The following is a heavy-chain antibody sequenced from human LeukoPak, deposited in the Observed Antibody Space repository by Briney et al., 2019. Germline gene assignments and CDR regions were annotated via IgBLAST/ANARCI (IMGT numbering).Heavy chain of an antibody. Sequence: GGSLRLSCAASEFTFSGYAMSWVRQAPGKGPEWVSTITENGDRSYYTDSVMGRFTISRDISKNTLSLQMNRLRAEDTAVCYCAKGLPVSDFWSGNGYYYGMDVWGQGTTVTVS. D-gene: IGHD3-3*01. CDR3: AKGLPVSDFWSGNGYYYGMDV. CDR1: EFTFSGYA. J-gene: IGHJ6*02. V-gene: IGHV3-23*01. CDR2: ITENGDRS.